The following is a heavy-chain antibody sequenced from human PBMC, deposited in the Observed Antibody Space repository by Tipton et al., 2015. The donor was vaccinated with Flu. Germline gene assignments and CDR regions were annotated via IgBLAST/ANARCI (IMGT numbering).Heavy chain of an antibody. CDR1: GGSISSAGYY. V-gene: IGHV4-61*09. CDR3: ARRDYSNYVSDPKNWFDP. Sequence: TLSLTCTVSGGSISSAGYYWSWIRQPAGEGLEWIGHIYPTGSTNYSPSLKSRVTISVDTSKNQFSLKVFSVTAADTAVYYCARRDYSNYVSDPKNWFDPWGQGILVTVSS. CDR2: IYPTGST. J-gene: IGHJ5*02. D-gene: IGHD4-11*01.